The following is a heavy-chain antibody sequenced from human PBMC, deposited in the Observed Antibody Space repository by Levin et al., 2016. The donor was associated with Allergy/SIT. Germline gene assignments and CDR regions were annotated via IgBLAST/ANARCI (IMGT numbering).Heavy chain of an antibody. D-gene: IGHD1-1*01. J-gene: IGHJ3*02. CDR1: GLNFDNHW. Sequence: GESLKISCSASGLNFDNHWMTWVRQAPGKGLECVAVIKADGSAKYYLDSVKGRFTFSRDNAKNSLYLQMNSLRADDTAVYFCARDRFPKRNWNAPADCFDIWGQGTMVTVSS. V-gene: IGHV3-7*04. CDR2: IKADGSAK. CDR3: ARDRFPKRNWNAPADCFDI.